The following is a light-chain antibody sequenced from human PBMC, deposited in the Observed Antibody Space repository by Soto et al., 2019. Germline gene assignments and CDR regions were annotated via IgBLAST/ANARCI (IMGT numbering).Light chain of an antibody. V-gene: IGKV3D-15*01. Sequence: IVLTQSPATLSVSPRERATLSCRASQSVSTNVAWYQQRFGQAPRLLMYGASIRATGIPARFSGSGSGTEFTLTINSLQSEDSAVYYCQQHNQWPITFGQGTRLEIK. CDR3: QQHNQWPIT. CDR1: QSVSTN. J-gene: IGKJ5*01. CDR2: GAS.